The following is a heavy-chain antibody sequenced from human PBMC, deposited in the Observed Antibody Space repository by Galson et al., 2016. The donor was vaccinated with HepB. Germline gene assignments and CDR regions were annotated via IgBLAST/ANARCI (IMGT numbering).Heavy chain of an antibody. Sequence: ETLSLTCAVSGVSISSGNWWSWVRQPPGKGLEWVSFIHSGGGAYYTHSVKGRFTISTDNSKNTLYLQMNSLRAEDTAIYYCARGGPHNNYFDYWGQGTLVTVSS. CDR1: GVSISSGNW. CDR3: ARGGPHNNYFDY. J-gene: IGHJ4*02. V-gene: IGHV3-53*01. CDR2: IHSGGGA. D-gene: IGHD1-1*01.